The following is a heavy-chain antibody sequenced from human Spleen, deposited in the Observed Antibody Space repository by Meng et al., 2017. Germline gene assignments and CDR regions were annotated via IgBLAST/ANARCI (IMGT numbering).Heavy chain of an antibody. CDR2: INGGNGNT. V-gene: IGHV1-3*01. Sequence: QVQLVQSGSELKKSGASVKVSCKASGYTFITYAIHWVRQAPGQRLEWMGWINGGNGNTRYSQKFQGRVTITRDTSASTAYMELSSLRSEDTAVYYCARGYCSSTSCLELARFDPWGQGTLVTVSS. J-gene: IGHJ5*02. CDR1: GYTFITYA. CDR3: ARGYCSSTSCLELARFDP. D-gene: IGHD2-2*01.